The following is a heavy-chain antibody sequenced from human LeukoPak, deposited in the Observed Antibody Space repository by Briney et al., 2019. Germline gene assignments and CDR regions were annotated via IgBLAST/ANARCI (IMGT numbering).Heavy chain of an antibody. CDR2: IYYSGST. CDR1: GGSLSSYY. V-gene: IGHV4-59*01. Sequence: SETLSLTCTVSGGSLSSYYWSWIRQPPGKGLEWIGYIYYSGSTNYNPSLKSRVTISVDTSKNQFPLKLSSVTAADTAVYYCAKVSMDVDWDHAPFRPRSGEGLGYGAFDIWGQGTMVTVSS. CDR3: AKVSMDVDWDHAPFRPRSGEGLGYGAFDI. D-gene: IGHD7-27*01. J-gene: IGHJ3*02.